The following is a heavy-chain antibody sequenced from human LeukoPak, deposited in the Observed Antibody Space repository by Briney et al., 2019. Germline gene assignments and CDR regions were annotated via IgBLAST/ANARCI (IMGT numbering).Heavy chain of an antibody. J-gene: IGHJ5*02. V-gene: IGHV1-2*02. CDR2: INPNSGGT. CDR3: ARGGSYQLPPRGNWFDP. CDR1: GYTFTGYY. Sequence: ASVKVSCKASGYTFTGYYMHWVRQAPGQGLEWMGWINPNSGGTNYAQKFQGRVAMTRDTSISTAYMELSRLRSDDTAVYYCARGGSYQLPPRGNWFDPWGQGTLVTVSS. D-gene: IGHD2-2*01.